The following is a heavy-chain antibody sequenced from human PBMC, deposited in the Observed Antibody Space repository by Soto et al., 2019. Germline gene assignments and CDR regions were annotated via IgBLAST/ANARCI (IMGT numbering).Heavy chain of an antibody. CDR1: GVTVSSYY. V-gene: IGHV3-53*01. CDR2: IYSGDST. J-gene: IGHJ4*02. CDR3: ARASSGSYHFDC. D-gene: IGHD1-26*01. Sequence: EVQLVESGGGLIQPGGSLSLSCAASGVTVSSYYMSWLHQAPGQGLEWISVIYSGDSTYYADSVKGRFTISRDNSKNTLYLHMNSRRAEDTAVYYCARASSGSYHFDCWGQGTLFTVSS.